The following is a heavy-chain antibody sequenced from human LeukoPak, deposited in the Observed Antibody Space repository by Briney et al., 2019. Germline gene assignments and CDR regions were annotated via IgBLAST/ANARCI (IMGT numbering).Heavy chain of an antibody. CDR3: ARHRSSSTSYYDY. D-gene: IGHD2-2*01. CDR1: GYIFTSYW. J-gene: IGHJ4*02. Sequence: GASLKISCKGSGYIFTSYWIGWVRQLPGKGMEWIGIIYPGDSDTRYSPSFQGQVTISADKSISTAYLQWSSLKASDTAMYYCARHRSSSTSYYDYWGQGTLVTVSS. V-gene: IGHV5-51*01. CDR2: IYPGDSDT.